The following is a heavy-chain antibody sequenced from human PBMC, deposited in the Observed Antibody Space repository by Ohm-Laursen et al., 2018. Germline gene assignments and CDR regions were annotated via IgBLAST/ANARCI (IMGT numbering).Heavy chain of an antibody. V-gene: IGHV3-48*03. D-gene: IGHD3-3*01. CDR3: ARDIAPDYDFWSGPSAH. CDR1: GFTFSSYE. J-gene: IGHJ4*02. CDR2: ISSSGSTI. Sequence: SLRLFCSASGFTFSSYEMNWVRQAPGKGLEWVSYISSSGSTIYYADSVKGRFTISRDNAKNSLYLQMNSLRAEDTAVYYCARDIAPDYDFWSGPSAHWGQGTLVTVSS.